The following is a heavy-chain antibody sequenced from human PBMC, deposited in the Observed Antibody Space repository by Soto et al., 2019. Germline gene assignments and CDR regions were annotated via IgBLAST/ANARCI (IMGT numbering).Heavy chain of an antibody. J-gene: IGHJ6*02. CDR1: GYSFTSYW. D-gene: IGHD2-2*01. CDR3: ARIRRYCSSTSCYSNPRTVDYYYYGMDV. V-gene: IGHV5-10-1*03. Sequence: EVQLVQSGAEVKKPGQSLRISCKGSGYSFTSYWISWVRQMPGKGLEWMGRIDPSDSYTNYSPSFQGHVTISADKSISTAYLQWSSLKASDTAMYYCARIRRYCSSTSCYSNPRTVDYYYYGMDVWGQGTTVTVSS. CDR2: IDPSDSYT.